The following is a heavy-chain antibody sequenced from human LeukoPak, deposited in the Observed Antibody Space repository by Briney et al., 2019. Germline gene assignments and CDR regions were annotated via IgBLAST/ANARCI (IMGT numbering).Heavy chain of an antibody. CDR2: ISFSSINI. CDR3: AKGLEVATTSSFDY. V-gene: IGHV3-9*01. D-gene: IGHD5-24*01. J-gene: IGHJ4*02. Sequence: GGSLRLSCAASGFTFDDYTMHWVRQAPGKGLEWVSGISFSSINIGYAASVKGRFTISRDNAKNSLYLEMNSLRTEDTAFYYCAKGLEVATTSSFDYWGQGALVTVSS. CDR1: GFTFDDYT.